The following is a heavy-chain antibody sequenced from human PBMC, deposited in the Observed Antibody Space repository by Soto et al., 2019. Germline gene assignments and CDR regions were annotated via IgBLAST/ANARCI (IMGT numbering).Heavy chain of an antibody. V-gene: IGHV4-30-2*01. CDR3: ARGPYGDYVFYYYYYGMDV. J-gene: IGHJ6*02. D-gene: IGHD4-17*01. Sequence: SETLSLTCAVSGGSISSGGYAWSWILQTPGKGLEWIGYIYHSGSTYYNPSLKSRVTISVDRSKNQFSLKLSSVTAADTAVYYCARGPYGDYVFYYYYYGMDVWGQGTTVTVSS. CDR2: IYHSGST. CDR1: GGSISSGGYA.